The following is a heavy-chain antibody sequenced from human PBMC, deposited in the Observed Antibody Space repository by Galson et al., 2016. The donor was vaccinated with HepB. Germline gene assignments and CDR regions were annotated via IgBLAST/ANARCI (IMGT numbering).Heavy chain of an antibody. CDR2: TTSSGSTI. D-gene: IGHD4-11*01. CDR3: ASSPNDYSNHFDY. J-gene: IGHJ4*02. CDR1: GFTFSDYY. V-gene: IGHV3-11*01. Sequence: SLRLSCAASGFTFSDYYMSWIRQAPGKGLEWVSYTTSSGSTIYYADSVMGRFTISRDNAKNSLYLQMNSLRAEDTAVYYCASSPNDYSNHFDYWGQGTLVTVSS.